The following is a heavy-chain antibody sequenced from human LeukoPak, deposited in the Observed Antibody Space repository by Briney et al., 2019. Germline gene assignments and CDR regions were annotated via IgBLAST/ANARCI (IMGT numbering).Heavy chain of an antibody. J-gene: IGHJ5*02. Sequence: SQTLSLTCTVSGGSISSGSYYWSWIRQPAGKGLEWIGRIYTSGSTNYNPSLKSRVTISVDTSKNQFSLKLSPVTAADTAVYYCARDYPSYDFWSGYYPNWFDPWGQGTLVTVSS. V-gene: IGHV4-61*02. D-gene: IGHD3-3*01. CDR2: IYTSGST. CDR3: ARDYPSYDFWSGYYPNWFDP. CDR1: GGSISSGSYY.